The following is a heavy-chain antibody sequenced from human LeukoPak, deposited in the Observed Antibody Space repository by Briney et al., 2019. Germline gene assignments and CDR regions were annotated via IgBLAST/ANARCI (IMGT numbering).Heavy chain of an antibody. Sequence: GGSLRLSCAASGFIFSNYAMTWVRQAPGKGLEWVSVIYSGGSTYYADSVKGRFTISRDNSKNTLYLQMNSLRAEDTAVYYCARAIVGASGDAFDIWGQGTMVTVSS. CDR1: GFIFSNYA. CDR2: IYSGGST. CDR3: ARAIVGASGDAFDI. J-gene: IGHJ3*02. V-gene: IGHV3-66*01. D-gene: IGHD1-26*01.